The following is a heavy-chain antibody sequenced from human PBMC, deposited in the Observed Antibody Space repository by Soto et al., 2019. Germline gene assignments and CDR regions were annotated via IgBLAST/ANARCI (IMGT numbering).Heavy chain of an antibody. CDR1: GYTFTSYD. Sequence: ASVKVSCKASGYTFTSYDINWVRQATGQGLEWMGWMNPNSGNTGYAQKLQGRVTMTRNTSISTAYMELSSLRSEDTAVYYCARGGDYYGSGTRGGMDVWGQGTTVTVSS. CDR2: MNPNSGNT. V-gene: IGHV1-8*01. CDR3: ARGGDYYGSGTRGGMDV. J-gene: IGHJ6*02. D-gene: IGHD3-10*01.